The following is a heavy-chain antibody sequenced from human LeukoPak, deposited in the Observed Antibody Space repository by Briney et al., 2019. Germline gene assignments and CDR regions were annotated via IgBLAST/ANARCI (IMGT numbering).Heavy chain of an antibody. D-gene: IGHD3-10*01. J-gene: IGHJ5*02. Sequence: GGSLRLSCTASGFIFNNYWMHWARHAPGKGLVWVSRINNDGSSTSYADSVKGRFTVSRDNAKNTLFLKTTSLRPEDTAVYYCAKDQGARYYGSGGSWFDPWGQGTRVTVSS. V-gene: IGHV3-74*01. CDR2: INNDGSST. CDR1: GFIFNNYW. CDR3: AKDQGARYYGSGGSWFDP.